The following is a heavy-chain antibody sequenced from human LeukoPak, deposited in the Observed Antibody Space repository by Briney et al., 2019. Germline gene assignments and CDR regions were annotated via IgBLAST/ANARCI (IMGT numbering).Heavy chain of an antibody. CDR3: ARVGGWPLDAFDI. J-gene: IGHJ3*02. V-gene: IGHV3-7*01. Sequence: GGSLRLSCAASGFTFSSYWMSWVRQAPGKGLEWVANIKQDGSEKYYVDSVKGRFTTSRDNAKNSLYLQMNSLRAEDTAVYYCARVGGWPLDAFDIWGQGTMVTVSS. CDR2: IKQDGSEK. CDR1: GFTFSSYW. D-gene: IGHD6-19*01.